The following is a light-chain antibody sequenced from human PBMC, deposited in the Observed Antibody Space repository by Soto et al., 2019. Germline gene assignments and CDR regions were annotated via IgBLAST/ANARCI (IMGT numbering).Light chain of an antibody. Sequence: EIVLTQSPATLSLSPGERATISCRAGQSVSSYLAWYQQKPGQAPRLLIYDASNRATGIPARFSGSGSGTDFTLTISSLEPEDFAVYYCQQRSNWPLTFGGGTKVDIK. CDR1: QSVSSY. V-gene: IGKV3-11*01. CDR2: DAS. J-gene: IGKJ4*01. CDR3: QQRSNWPLT.